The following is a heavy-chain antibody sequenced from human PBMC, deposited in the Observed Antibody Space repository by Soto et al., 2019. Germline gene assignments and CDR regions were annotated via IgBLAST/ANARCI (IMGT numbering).Heavy chain of an antibody. D-gene: IGHD3-10*01. CDR3: AKDALSGVIARGLLAQDY. CDR1: GFTFSSYG. V-gene: IGHV3-30*18. CDR2: ISYDGSNK. J-gene: IGHJ4*02. Sequence: QVQLVESGGGVVQPGRSLRLSCAASGFTFSSYGMHWVRQAPGKGLEWVAVISYDGSNKYYADSVKGRFTISRDNSKNTLYLQMNSLRAEDTAVYYCAKDALSGVIARGLLAQDYWGQGTLVTVSS.